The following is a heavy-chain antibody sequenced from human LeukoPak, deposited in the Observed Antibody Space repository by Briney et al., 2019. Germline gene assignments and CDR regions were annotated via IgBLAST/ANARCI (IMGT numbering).Heavy chain of an antibody. CDR2: ITWNGGTI. CDR1: GFSFDDFA. D-gene: IGHD4-17*01. V-gene: IGHV3-9*03. CDR3: ARDSPYGDYAPLYYGMDV. J-gene: IGHJ6*02. Sequence: PGRSLRLSCAASGFSFDDFAMHWVRQAPGKGLEWVSGITWNGGTIDYADSVKGRFTISRDNAKNSLYLQMGSLRAEDMAVYYCARDSPYGDYAPLYYGMDVWGQGTTVTVSS.